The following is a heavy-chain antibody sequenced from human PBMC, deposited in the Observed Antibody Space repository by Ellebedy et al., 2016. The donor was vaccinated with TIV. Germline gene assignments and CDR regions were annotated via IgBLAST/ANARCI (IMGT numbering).Heavy chain of an antibody. Sequence: GESLKISCKGSGYSFSDFWIAWVRQMPGKGLEWMGIIFPDDSDTRYIPSFQGRVTISADKSINTAYLQWSSLKASDTAMYHCARHGCSSTNCQEDDYYGMDVWGQGTSVTVSS. D-gene: IGHD2-2*01. J-gene: IGHJ6*02. CDR3: ARHGCSSTNCQEDDYYGMDV. CDR1: GYSFSDFW. V-gene: IGHV5-51*01. CDR2: IFPDDSDT.